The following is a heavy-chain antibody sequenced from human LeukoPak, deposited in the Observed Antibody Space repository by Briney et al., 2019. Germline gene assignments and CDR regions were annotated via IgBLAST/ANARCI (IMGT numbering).Heavy chain of an antibody. Sequence: GGSLRLSCAASGFTFSNYAMSWVRQAPGKGLEWVSGISGSDGSTYYADSVKGRFSISRDNSKNTPYLQMNSLRAEDTAVYYCAKRDYYSSSGYYYPHYFDHWGQGTLVTVSS. CDR3: AKRDYYSSSGYYYPHYFDH. J-gene: IGHJ4*02. CDR2: ISGSDGST. D-gene: IGHD3-22*01. CDR1: GFTFSNYA. V-gene: IGHV3-23*01.